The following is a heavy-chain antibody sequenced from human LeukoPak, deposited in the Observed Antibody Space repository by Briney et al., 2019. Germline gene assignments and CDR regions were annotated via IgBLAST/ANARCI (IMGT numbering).Heavy chain of an antibody. D-gene: IGHD1-14*01. V-gene: IGHV1-69*13. CDR1: GYTFTGYY. CDR2: IIPVFGTA. J-gene: IGHJ4*02. Sequence: SVKVSCKASGYTFTGYYMHWVRQAPGQGLEWMGGIIPVFGTANYAQKFQDRVTITADESTSTAYMELSSLRSEDTAVYYCARAEPAFDDWGQGTLVTVSS. CDR3: ARAEPAFDD.